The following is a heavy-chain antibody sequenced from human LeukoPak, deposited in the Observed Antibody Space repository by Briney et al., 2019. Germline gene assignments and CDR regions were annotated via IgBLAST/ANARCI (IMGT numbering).Heavy chain of an antibody. Sequence: GGSLRLSCAASGFTFGSYTMSWVRQAPGKGLEWVAVISYDGSNKYYADSVKGRFTISRDNSKNTLYLQMNSLRAEDTAVYYCARVSRQWFLGYYFDYWGQGTLVTVSS. D-gene: IGHD3-16*01. CDR1: GFTFGSYT. CDR2: ISYDGSNK. V-gene: IGHV3-30-3*01. CDR3: ARVSRQWFLGYYFDY. J-gene: IGHJ4*02.